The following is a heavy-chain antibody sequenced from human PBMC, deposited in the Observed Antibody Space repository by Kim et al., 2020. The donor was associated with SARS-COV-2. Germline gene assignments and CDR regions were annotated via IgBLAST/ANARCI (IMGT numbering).Heavy chain of an antibody. D-gene: IGHD2-2*01. CDR2: INPNSGGT. V-gene: IGHV1-2*02. Sequence: ASVKVSCKASGYTFTGYYMHWVRQAPGQGLEWMGWINPNSGGTNYAQKFQGRVTMTRDTSISTAYMELSRLRSDDTAVYYCARVKRGGYCSSTSCYSGMDVWGQGTTVTVSS. J-gene: IGHJ6*02. CDR1: GYTFTGYY. CDR3: ARVKRGGYCSSTSCYSGMDV.